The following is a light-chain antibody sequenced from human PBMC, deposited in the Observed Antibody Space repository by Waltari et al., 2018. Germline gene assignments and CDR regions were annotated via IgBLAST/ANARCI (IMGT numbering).Light chain of an antibody. CDR1: TSNIGKNY. Sequence: QSVLPQPPSVSAAPGHRVTITCPGSTSNIGKNYLSLHQQLPGTAPKLLIYYNNKPSQGLPDLISDAYYGTSATLGITRLQTGDEADYYCGTWDRGLSAVVFGGGKRLTVL. CDR3: GTWDRGLSAVV. J-gene: IGLJ2*01. CDR2: YNN. V-gene: IGLV1-51*01.